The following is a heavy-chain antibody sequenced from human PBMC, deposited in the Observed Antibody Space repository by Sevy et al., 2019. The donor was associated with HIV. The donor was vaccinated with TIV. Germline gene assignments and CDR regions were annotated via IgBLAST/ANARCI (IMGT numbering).Heavy chain of an antibody. CDR1: GGTLSSYA. V-gene: IGHV1-69*06. D-gene: IGHD1-1*01. CDR3: ARGNNWNDGDFDY. J-gene: IGHJ4*02. CDR2: IIPIFGTA. Sequence: ASVKVSCKASGGTLSSYAISWVRQAPGQGLEWMGGIIPIFGTANYAQKFQGRVTITADKSTSTAYMELSSLRSEDTAVYYCARGNNWNDGDFDYWGQGTLVTVSS.